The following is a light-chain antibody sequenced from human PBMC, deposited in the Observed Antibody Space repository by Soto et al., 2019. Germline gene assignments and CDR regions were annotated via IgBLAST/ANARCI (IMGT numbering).Light chain of an antibody. CDR1: SSDVGTYDF. V-gene: IGLV2-11*01. CDR2: DVS. Sequence: QSALAQPRSVSGSPGQSVTISCTGTSSDVGTYDFVSWYQQHPGKAPRLMIFDVSERPPGVPDRFSGSKSGNTASLTISGLQAEDEADYYCCLYAVTFYVFGTGTKVTV. J-gene: IGLJ1*01. CDR3: CLYAVTFYV.